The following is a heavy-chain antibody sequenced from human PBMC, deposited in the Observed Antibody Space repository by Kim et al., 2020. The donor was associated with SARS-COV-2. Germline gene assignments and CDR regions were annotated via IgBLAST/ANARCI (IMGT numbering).Heavy chain of an antibody. CDR2: MNPNSGNT. D-gene: IGHD2-15*01. CDR3: ARGQIKYCSGGSCYNDY. CDR1: GYTFTNYD. V-gene: IGHV1-8*01. Sequence: ASVKVSCKASGYTFTNYDINWVRQAAGQGLEWMGWMNPNSGNTGYPQKFQGRVTMTGNTSISTAYMELSSLRFEDTAVYYCARGQIKYCSGGSCYNDYWGQGTLVTVSS. J-gene: IGHJ4*02.